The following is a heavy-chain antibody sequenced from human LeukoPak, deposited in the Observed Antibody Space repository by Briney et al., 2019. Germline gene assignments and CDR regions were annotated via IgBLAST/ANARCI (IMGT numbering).Heavy chain of an antibody. J-gene: IGHJ5*02. Sequence: PSETLSLTCAVYGGSFSGYYWSWIRQPPGKGLEWIGEINHSGSTNYNPFLKSRVTISVDTSKNQFSLKLSSVTAADTAVYYCARGFGSPYYDFWSGYHYNWFDPWGQGTLVTVSS. D-gene: IGHD3-3*01. CDR3: ARGFGSPYYDFWSGYHYNWFDP. V-gene: IGHV4-34*01. CDR2: INHSGST. CDR1: GGSFSGYY.